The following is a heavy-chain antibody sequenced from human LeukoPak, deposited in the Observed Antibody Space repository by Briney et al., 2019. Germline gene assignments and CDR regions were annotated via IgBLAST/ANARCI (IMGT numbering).Heavy chain of an antibody. CDR3: ARGRPRGYNWFDP. CDR1: GGSFSGYY. V-gene: IGHV4-34*01. J-gene: IGHJ5*02. CDR2: INHSGST. Sequence: SETLSLTCAVYGGSFSGYYWSWIRQPPGKGLEWIGEINHSGSTNYNPSLKSRVTISVDTSKNLFSLKLSSVTAADTAVYYCARGRPRGYNWFDPWGQGTLVTVSS.